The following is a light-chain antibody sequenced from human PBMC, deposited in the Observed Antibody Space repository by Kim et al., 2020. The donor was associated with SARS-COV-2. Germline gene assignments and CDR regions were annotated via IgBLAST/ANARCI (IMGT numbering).Light chain of an antibody. V-gene: IGLV3-1*01. Sequence: VSPGQTASITCTGDKLGDKYACWYQQKPGQSPVLVIYQDSKRPSGIPERFSGSNSGNTATLTISGTQAMDEADYCCQAWDSSTWVFGGGTQLTVL. J-gene: IGLJ3*02. CDR3: QAWDSSTWV. CDR1: KLGDKY. CDR2: QDS.